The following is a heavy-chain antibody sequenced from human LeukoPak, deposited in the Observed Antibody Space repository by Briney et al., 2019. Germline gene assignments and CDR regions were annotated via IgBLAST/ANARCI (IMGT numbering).Heavy chain of an antibody. D-gene: IGHD7-27*01. V-gene: IGHV3-23*01. CDR3: AKDPNWGGGY. Sequence: GGSLRLSCAASGFTFSSHPMSWVRQAPGMGLDRVSTISANGASTYYADSVKGRLTISRDNSNNILYLQMNSLRVEDTAIYYCAKDPNWGGGYWGQGTLLTVSS. CDR1: GFTFSSHP. J-gene: IGHJ4*02. CDR2: ISANGAST.